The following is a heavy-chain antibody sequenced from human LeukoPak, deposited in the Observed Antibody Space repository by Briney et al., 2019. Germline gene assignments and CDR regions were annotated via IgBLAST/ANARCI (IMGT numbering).Heavy chain of an antibody. D-gene: IGHD3-22*01. CDR1: GGSISSSSYY. Sequence: SETLSLTCTVSGGSISSSSYYWGWIRQPPGKGLEWIGSIYYSGSTYYNPSLKSRVTISVDTSKNQFSLKLSSVTAADTAVYYCARLSHYDSSGYYYSQFDYWGQGTLVTVSS. J-gene: IGHJ4*02. CDR3: ARLSHYDSSGYYYSQFDY. V-gene: IGHV4-39*07. CDR2: IYYSGST.